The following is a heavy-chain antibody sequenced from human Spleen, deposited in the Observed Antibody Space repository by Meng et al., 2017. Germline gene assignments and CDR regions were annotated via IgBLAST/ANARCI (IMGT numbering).Heavy chain of an antibody. CDR1: GYTFGSYG. V-gene: IGHV1-18*01. CDR2: FVNYVDT. Sequence: QVHLLQSGPEVKKPGASVRVSRKASGYTFGSYGICWVRQAPGQGLEWMGWFVNYVDTYPAPKFQGRVTMTTDTHTNTAFMELRSLTSDDTAVYYCASGTSGRSYCDYWGQGTLVTVSS. J-gene: IGHJ4*02. D-gene: IGHD2-15*01. CDR3: ASGTSGRSYCDY.